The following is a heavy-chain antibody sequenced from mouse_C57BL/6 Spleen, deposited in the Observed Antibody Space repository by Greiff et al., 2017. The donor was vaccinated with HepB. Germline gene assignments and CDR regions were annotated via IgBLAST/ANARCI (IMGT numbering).Heavy chain of an antibody. Sequence: QVQLQQPGAELVKPGASVKLSCKASGYTFTSYWMHWVKQRPGQGLEWIGMIHPNSGSTNYNEKFKSKATLTVDKSSSTAYMQLRCLTSEDSAVYYGSRRLRRGAMDYWGQGTSVTVSS. J-gene: IGHJ4*01. CDR3: SRRLRRGAMDY. CDR1: GYTFTSYW. V-gene: IGHV1-64*01. CDR2: IHPNSGST. D-gene: IGHD2-2*01.